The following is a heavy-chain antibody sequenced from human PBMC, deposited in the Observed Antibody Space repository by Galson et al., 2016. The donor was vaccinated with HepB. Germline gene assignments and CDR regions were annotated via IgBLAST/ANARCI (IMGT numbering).Heavy chain of an antibody. V-gene: IGHV3-74*01. Sequence: SLRLSCAASGFTFTSYWIHWVRQVPGEGLVWVSRINSDGSSTHYADSVKGRFTISRDNAKNTVYLQMNSLRVEDTAVYYCARVGVIPYYYYGMDVWGQGTVVNVSS. CDR1: GFTFTSYW. D-gene: IGHD3-10*01. CDR2: INSDGSST. J-gene: IGHJ6*01. CDR3: ARVGVIPYYYYGMDV.